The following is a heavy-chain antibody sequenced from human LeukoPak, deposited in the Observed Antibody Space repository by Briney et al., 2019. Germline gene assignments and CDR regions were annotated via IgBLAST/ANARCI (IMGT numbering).Heavy chain of an antibody. CDR2: ISTSGSA. D-gene: IGHD3-10*01. J-gene: IGHJ5*02. V-gene: IGHV4-4*07. CDR1: GDSISYNY. CDR3: ARVASAIGGSGHVGFDP. Sequence: SETLSLTCIVSGDSISYNYWSWIRQPAGKGLEWIGRISTSGSADYNPSLKSRVTMSVDTSKNQFSLQLNSVTAADTAVYYCARVASAIGGSGHVGFDPWGQGTLVTVSS.